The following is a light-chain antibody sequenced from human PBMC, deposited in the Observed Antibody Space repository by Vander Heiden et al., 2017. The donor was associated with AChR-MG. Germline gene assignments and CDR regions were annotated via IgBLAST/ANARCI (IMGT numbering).Light chain of an antibody. Sequence: SYELTQPPSVSVSPGPTASITCSGDRLGNKYASWYQQKPGQSPVLVIHQNDKRPSGIPERFSGSSSGNTATLTISGTQSLDEADYFCQAWDSRSNWVFGGGTKLTVL. CDR1: RLGNKY. CDR2: QND. CDR3: QAWDSRSNWV. V-gene: IGLV3-1*01. J-gene: IGLJ3*02.